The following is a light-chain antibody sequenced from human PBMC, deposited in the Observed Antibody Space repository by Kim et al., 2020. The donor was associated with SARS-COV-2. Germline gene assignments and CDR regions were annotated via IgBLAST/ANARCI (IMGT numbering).Light chain of an antibody. J-gene: IGKJ3*01. CDR1: QSLVYMDGNTS. V-gene: IGKV2-30*01. CDR3: MQGTHWPIT. Sequence: PAPISCRSSQSLVYMDGNTSLKWFHQRPGQSPRRLIYNVANRDSGVPDRFSGSGSGTDFTLQNVRVEGEDAVVYYCMQGTHWPITFGPGTKGDIK. CDR2: NVA.